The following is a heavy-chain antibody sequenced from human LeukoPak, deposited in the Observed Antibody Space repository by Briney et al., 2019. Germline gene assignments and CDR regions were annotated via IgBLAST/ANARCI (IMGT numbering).Heavy chain of an antibody. CDR1: GFTFSSYS. D-gene: IGHD1/OR15-1a*01. J-gene: IGHJ5*02. V-gene: IGHV3-21*01. CDR2: ISSSSSYI. CDR3: ARENKQTLYPASPWFDP. Sequence: GGSLRLSCAASGFTFSSYSMNWVRQAPGKGLEWVSSISSSSSYIYYADSVKGRFTISRDNAKNSLYLQMNSLRAEDTAVYYCARENKQTLYPASPWFDPWGQGTLVTVSS.